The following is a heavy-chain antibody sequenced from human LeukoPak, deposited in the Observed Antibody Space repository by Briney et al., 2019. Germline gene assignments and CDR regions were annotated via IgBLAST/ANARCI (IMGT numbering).Heavy chain of an antibody. CDR2: ISWNSGSI. Sequence: GGSLRLSCAASGFTFDDYAMHWVRQAPGKGLEWVSGISWNSGSIGYADSVKGRFTISRDNSKNTLYLQMNSLRAEDTAVYYCAKDWVGATDIWGQGTMVTVSS. V-gene: IGHV3-9*01. D-gene: IGHD1-26*01. J-gene: IGHJ3*02. CDR1: GFTFDDYA. CDR3: AKDWVGATDI.